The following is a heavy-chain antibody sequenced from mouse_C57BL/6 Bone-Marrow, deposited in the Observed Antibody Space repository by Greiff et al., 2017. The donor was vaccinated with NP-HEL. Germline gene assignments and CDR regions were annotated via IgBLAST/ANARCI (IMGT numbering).Heavy chain of an antibody. D-gene: IGHD1-1*01. Sequence: QVQLQQSGAEPVRPGTSVKMSCKASGYTFTNYWIGWAKQRPGHGLEWIGDIYPGGGYTNYNEQFKGKATLTADKSSSTAYMQFSSLTSEDSAIYYCARDYYGSSYDYWGQGTTLTVSS. CDR2: IYPGGGYT. J-gene: IGHJ2*01. V-gene: IGHV1-63*01. CDR3: ARDYYGSSYDY. CDR1: GYTFTNYW.